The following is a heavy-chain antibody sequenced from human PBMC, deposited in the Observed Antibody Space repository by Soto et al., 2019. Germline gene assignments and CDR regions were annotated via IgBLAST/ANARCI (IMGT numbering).Heavy chain of an antibody. V-gene: IGHV4-39*01. Sequence: QLQLQESGPGLVKPSETLSLTCTASGGSVSSSSYYWGWVRQPPGRGLEWIGSVNYGGSTYYNPSLESRVTISVDKSKNQFSLKLMSLSAADTAVYYCGRLEGLATISYYFDYWGQGALVTVSS. CDR2: VNYGGST. CDR3: GRLEGLATISYYFDY. D-gene: IGHD3-9*01. J-gene: IGHJ4*02. CDR1: GGSVSSSSYY.